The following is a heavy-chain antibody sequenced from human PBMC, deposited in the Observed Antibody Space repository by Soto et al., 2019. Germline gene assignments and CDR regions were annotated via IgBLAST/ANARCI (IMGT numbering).Heavy chain of an antibody. CDR3: ARNHDSSGYYSGWFDP. CDR2: IYYSGST. J-gene: IGHJ5*02. CDR1: GGSISSGGYY. V-gene: IGHV4-31*03. D-gene: IGHD3-22*01. Sequence: PSETLSLTCTVSGGSISSGGYYWSWIRQHPGKGLEWIGYIYYSGSTYYNPSLKSRVTISVDTSKNQFSLKLSSLTAGDTAVYYCARNHDSSGYYSGWFDPWGQGTLVTVSS.